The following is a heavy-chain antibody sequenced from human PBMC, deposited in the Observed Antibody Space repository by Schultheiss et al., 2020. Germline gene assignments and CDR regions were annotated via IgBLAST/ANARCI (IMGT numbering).Heavy chain of an antibody. CDR3: ARYSSTSCYRKDWFDP. J-gene: IGHJ5*02. CDR1: GGSISSGGYY. CDR2: IYYSGST. V-gene: IGHV4-31*03. Sequence: SETLSLTCTVSGGSISSGGYYWSWIRQHPGKGLEWIGYIYYSGSTYYNPSLKSRVTISVDTSKNQFSLKLSSVTAADTAVYYCARYSSTSCYRKDWFDPWGQGTLVNGYS. D-gene: IGHD2-2*02.